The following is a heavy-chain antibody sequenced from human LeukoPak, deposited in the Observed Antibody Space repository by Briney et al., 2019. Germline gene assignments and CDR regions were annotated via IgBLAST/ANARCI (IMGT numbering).Heavy chain of an antibody. CDR2: IRYDGSNK. Sequence: GGSLRLSCAASGFTFSSYGMHWVRQAPGKGLEWVAFIRYDGSNKYYADSVKGRFTVSRDNSKNRLYLQMNSLRPEETALYYCAKVLEQWPAVPEYWGQGTLVIVSS. CDR1: GFTFSSYG. V-gene: IGHV3-30*02. CDR3: AKVLEQWPAVPEY. D-gene: IGHD6-19*01. J-gene: IGHJ4*02.